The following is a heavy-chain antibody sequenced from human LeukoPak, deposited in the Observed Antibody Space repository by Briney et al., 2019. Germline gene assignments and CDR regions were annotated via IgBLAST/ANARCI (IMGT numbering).Heavy chain of an antibody. J-gene: IGHJ4*02. Sequence: GRSLRLSCAASGFTFDDYAMHWVRQAPGKGLEWVSGISWNSGSIGYADSVKGRFTISRDNAKNTVDLQMNSLRAEDTAVYYCARGASSAYYVDYWGQGTLVSVSS. D-gene: IGHD3-22*01. CDR3: ARGASSAYYVDY. V-gene: IGHV3-9*01. CDR2: ISWNSGSI. CDR1: GFTFDDYA.